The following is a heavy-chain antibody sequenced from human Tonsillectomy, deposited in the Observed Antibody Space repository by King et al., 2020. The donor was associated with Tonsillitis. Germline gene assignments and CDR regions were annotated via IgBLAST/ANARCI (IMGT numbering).Heavy chain of an antibody. Sequence: VQLVESGGGLVQPGGSLRLSCAASGFTVSSSYMSWVRQAPDKGLEGVAFIYTGGSTYNGDSLKGRCTIYRDNYKNTLFLQMNSLSAEDTSVYYCARERQVGPTKGHYFDYWGQGTLVTVSS. CDR1: GFTVSSSY. D-gene: IGHD1-26*01. CDR2: IYTGGST. CDR3: ARERQVGPTKGHYFDY. J-gene: IGHJ4*02. V-gene: IGHV3-66*01.